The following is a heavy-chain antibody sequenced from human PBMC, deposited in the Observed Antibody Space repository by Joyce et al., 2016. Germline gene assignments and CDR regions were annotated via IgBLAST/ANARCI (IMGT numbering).Heavy chain of an antibody. Sequence: QITLKESGPTLVKPTQTLTLTCSLSGVSLRTTGVGVAWILQPPGKSLEWLELIYWDDDKRYSPSLKTRLNITKDTSRTHVILTVTNLDPMDTATYYCAHMDQLWFFDYWGQGAVVTVSS. V-gene: IGHV2-5*02. CDR3: AHMDQLWFFDY. CDR2: IYWDDDK. D-gene: IGHD5-18*01. J-gene: IGHJ4*02. CDR1: GVSLRTTGVG.